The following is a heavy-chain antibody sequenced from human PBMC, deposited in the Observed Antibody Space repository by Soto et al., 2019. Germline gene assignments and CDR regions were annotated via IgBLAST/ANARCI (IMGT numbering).Heavy chain of an antibody. CDR1: GYTFTGYY. CDR2: INPNSGGT. V-gene: IGHV1-2*04. CDR3: ARPGVGTQYSSPPYYYYYGMDV. J-gene: IGHJ6*02. Sequence: ASVKVSCKASGYTFTGYYMHWVRQAPGQGLEWMGWINPNSGGTNYAQKVQGWVTMTRDTDIRKAYMELSRLRADDTAVYYCARPGVGTQYSSPPYYYYYGMDVWGQGTTVTVSS. D-gene: IGHD6-6*01.